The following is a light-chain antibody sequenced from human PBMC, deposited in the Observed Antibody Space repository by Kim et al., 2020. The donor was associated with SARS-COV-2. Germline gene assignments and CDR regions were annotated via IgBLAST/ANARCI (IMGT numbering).Light chain of an antibody. CDR2: MAS. V-gene: IGKV1-5*03. Sequence: DIQMTQSPSTLSASVGDRVTITCRASQSISSWLAWYQQKPGKAPKVLIHMASSLESGVPSRFSGSESGSEFTLTISSLQPDDFATYYCQQYYSDSWTFGQGTKVDIK. CDR3: QQYYSDSWT. CDR1: QSISSW. J-gene: IGKJ1*01.